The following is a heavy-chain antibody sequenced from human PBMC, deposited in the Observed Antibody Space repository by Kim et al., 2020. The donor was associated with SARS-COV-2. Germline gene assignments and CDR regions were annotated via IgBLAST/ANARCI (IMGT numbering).Heavy chain of an antibody. CDR3: ASEPSGYNYGSPFDF. V-gene: IGHV1-3*01. CDR1: GYIFTNYA. D-gene: IGHD5-18*01. Sequence: ASVKVSCKASGYIFTNYAVHWVRQAPGQRLEWMGWINGSSGDTQFSQNFQGRATITRDTSASTAYMELNSLTSADTAVHYCASEPSGYNYGSPFDFWGQGTLVTVSS. CDR2: INGSSGDT. J-gene: IGHJ4*01.